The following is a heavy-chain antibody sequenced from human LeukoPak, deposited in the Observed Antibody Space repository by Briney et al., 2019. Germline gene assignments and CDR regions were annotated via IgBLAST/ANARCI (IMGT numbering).Heavy chain of an antibody. CDR2: INHSGST. V-gene: IGHV4-34*01. J-gene: IGHJ4*02. CDR3: ARAGAWSLFY. CDR1: GGSFSGYY. Sequence: PPETLSLTCAVYGGSFSGYYWSWIRQRPGKGLEWIGEINHSGSTNYNPSLKSRVTISVDTSKNQFSLKLSSVTAADTAVYYCARAGAWSLFYWGQGTLVTVSS. D-gene: IGHD2-15*01.